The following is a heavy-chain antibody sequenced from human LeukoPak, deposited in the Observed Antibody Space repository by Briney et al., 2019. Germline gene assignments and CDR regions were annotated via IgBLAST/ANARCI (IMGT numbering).Heavy chain of an antibody. V-gene: IGHV4-39*01. CDR2: IYYSGST. D-gene: IGHD3-9*01. CDR1: GGSISSSSYY. J-gene: IGHJ4*02. CDR3: ARHQRVLRYFEGLTPWDY. Sequence: SETLPLTCTVCGGSISSSSYYWGWIRQPPGKGLEWFGSIYYSGSTYYNPSLKSRVTISVDTSKNQFSLKLSSVTAADTALYYCARHQRVLRYFEGLTPWDYWGQGTLVTVSS.